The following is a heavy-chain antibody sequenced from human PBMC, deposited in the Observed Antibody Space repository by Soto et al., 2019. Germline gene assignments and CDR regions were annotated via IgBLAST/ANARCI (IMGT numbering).Heavy chain of an antibody. Sequence: SETLCLTSTFSGCSLRSGICYWSWIRQPPGKGLESIGYIYHGGATTYNPSLNNRVTISVDTSKNHFSLQLTSVTAADTAVYYCARGAGFSYASTWFDIWGQGTLVTVSS. CDR2: IYHGGAT. CDR3: ARGAGFSYASTWFDI. CDR1: GCSLRSGICY. D-gene: IGHD5-18*01. J-gene: IGHJ5*02. V-gene: IGHV4-61*03.